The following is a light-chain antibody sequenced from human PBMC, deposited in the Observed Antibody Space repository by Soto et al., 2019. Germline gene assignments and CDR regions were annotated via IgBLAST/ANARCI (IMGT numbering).Light chain of an antibody. V-gene: IGKV3D-15*01. J-gene: IGKJ4*01. CDR2: GAS. CDR3: QQYNNWTRAT. CDR1: QSVSSN. Sequence: EIVITQFPATLTVSPGERATLSCRASQSVSSNLAWYQQKPGQAPRLLIYGASTRATGIPARFSGSGSGTEFALTLSSLQSEDFAVYYCQQYNNWTRATFGGGTKVDIK.